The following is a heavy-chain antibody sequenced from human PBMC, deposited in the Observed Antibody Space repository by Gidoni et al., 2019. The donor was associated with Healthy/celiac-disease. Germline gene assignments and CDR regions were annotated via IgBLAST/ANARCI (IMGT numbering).Heavy chain of an antibody. CDR1: GYNFTSYG. CDR3: ARDRWYYGSGSYYEPYNWFDP. D-gene: IGHD3-10*01. V-gene: IGHV1-18*01. CDR2: ISAYNGNT. J-gene: IGHJ5*02. Sequence: QVQLVQSGAEVKKPGASVKVSCKASGYNFTSYGISWVRQAPGQGLEWMGWISAYNGNTNYAQKLQGRVTMNTDTSTSTAYMELRSLRSDDTAVYYCARDRWYYGSGSYYEPYNWFDPWGQGTLVTVSS.